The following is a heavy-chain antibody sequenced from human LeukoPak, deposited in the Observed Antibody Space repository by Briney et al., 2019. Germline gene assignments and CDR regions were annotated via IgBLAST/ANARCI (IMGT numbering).Heavy chain of an antibody. CDR3: AKDKWYDSSDYFDY. J-gene: IGHJ4*02. D-gene: IGHD3-22*01. CDR1: GFTFDDYA. CDR2: ISWNSGSI. Sequence: GRSLRLSCAASGFTFDDYAMHWVRQAPGKGLEWVSGISWNSGSIGYADSVKGRFTISRDNAKNPLYLQMNSLRAEDTALYYCAKDKWYDSSDYFDYWGQGTLVTVSS. V-gene: IGHV3-9*01.